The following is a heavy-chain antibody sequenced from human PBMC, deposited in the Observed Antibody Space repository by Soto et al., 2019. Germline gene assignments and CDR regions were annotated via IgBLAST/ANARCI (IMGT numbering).Heavy chain of an antibody. D-gene: IGHD4-17*01. CDR1: GGTFSSYT. CDR3: ARESTVTTRLQYYYYYMDV. Sequence: QVQLVQSGAEVKKPGSSVKVSCKASGGTFSSYTISWVRQAPGQGLEWMGRIIPILGIANYAQKVQGRVTITPDKPTSTAYMELSSLRSEDTAVYYCARESTVTTRLQYYYYYMDVWGKGTTIIVPS. V-gene: IGHV1-69*08. J-gene: IGHJ6*03. CDR2: IIPILGIA.